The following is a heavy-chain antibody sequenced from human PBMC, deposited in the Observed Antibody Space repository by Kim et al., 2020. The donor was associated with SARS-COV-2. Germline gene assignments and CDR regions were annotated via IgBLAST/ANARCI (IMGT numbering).Heavy chain of an antibody. V-gene: IGHV3-11*04. D-gene: IGHD6-13*01. CDR3: ARVGYSSSWGPGAAFDI. J-gene: IGHJ3*02. Sequence: GKGRFTISRDNAKNSLYLQMNSLRAEDTAVYYCARVGYSSSWGPGAAFDIWGQGTMVTVSS.